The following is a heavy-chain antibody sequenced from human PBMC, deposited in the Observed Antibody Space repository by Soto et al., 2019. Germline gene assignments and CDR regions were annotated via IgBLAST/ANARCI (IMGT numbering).Heavy chain of an antibody. CDR2: IYHSGST. CDR1: GGSISSSNW. V-gene: IGHV4-4*02. CDR3: ARDAVGAVAGTRNYGMDV. Sequence: QVQLQESGPGLVKPSGTLSLTCAVSGGSISSSNWWSWVRQPPGKGLEWIGEIYHSGSTNYNPSLKSRVTISVDKSKNQFSLKLSSVTAADTAVYSWARDAVGAVAGTRNYGMDVWGQGTTGPVSS. D-gene: IGHD6-19*01. J-gene: IGHJ6*02.